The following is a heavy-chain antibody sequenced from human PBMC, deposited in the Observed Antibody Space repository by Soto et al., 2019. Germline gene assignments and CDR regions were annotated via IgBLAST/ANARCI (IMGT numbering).Heavy chain of an antibody. CDR3: ARGGYGSGSYHPPHFDY. Sequence: SETLSLTCAVYGGSFSGYYWNWVRQPPGKGLEWIGEINHSGSTNYNPSLKSRVTIAVDTSMTQFSLRLNSVTAADTAVYYCARGGYGSGSYHPPHFDYWGHGTLVTVSS. CDR2: INHSGST. V-gene: IGHV4-34*01. D-gene: IGHD3-10*01. CDR1: GGSFSGYY. J-gene: IGHJ4*01.